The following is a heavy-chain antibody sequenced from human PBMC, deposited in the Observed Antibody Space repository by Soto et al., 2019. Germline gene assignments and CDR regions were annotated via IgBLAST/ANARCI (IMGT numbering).Heavy chain of an antibody. D-gene: IGHD2-21*02. V-gene: IGHV3-23*01. CDR1: GFTFGSYA. Sequence: EVQLLESGGGLVQPGGSLTLSCAASGFTFGSYAMTWVRQAPGKGLESVAGLYGNSGGIQYADSVRGRFTIFRDNSNNIVFLHMRSLRFEDTAVYFCAKDAVAGDGLWLMDHWGQGTLVTVSS. CDR2: LYGNSGGI. J-gene: IGHJ4*02. CDR3: AKDAVAGDGLWLMDH.